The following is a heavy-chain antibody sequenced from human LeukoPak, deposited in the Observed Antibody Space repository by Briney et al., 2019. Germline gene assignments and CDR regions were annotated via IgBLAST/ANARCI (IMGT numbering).Heavy chain of an antibody. CDR3: ASGGDEMGNGPDY. J-gene: IGHJ4*02. CDR1: GGTFSSYA. D-gene: IGHD5-24*01. V-gene: IGHV1-69*04. Sequence: ASVTVSFKASGGTFSSYAISWVRQAPGQGLEWMGRIIPILGIANYAQKFQGRVTITADKSTSTAYMELSSLRSEDTAVYYCASGGDEMGNGPDYWGQGTLVTVSS. CDR2: IIPILGIA.